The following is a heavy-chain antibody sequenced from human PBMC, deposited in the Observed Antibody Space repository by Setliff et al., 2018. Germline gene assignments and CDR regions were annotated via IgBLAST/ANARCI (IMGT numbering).Heavy chain of an antibody. CDR1: GFMFGSYA. J-gene: IGHJ5*02. V-gene: IGHV3-30*04. Sequence: GESLKLSCAASGFMFGSYAMHWVRQSPGKGLEWVAVISYDGSHQYYADSVRGRFTISRDNSKNTLFLQMNSLRSEDTAIYSCARDGKQFYYDSTGYYRNWFDPWGQGTLVTVSS. CDR2: ISYDGSHQ. CDR3: ARDGKQFYYDSTGYYRNWFDP. D-gene: IGHD3-22*01.